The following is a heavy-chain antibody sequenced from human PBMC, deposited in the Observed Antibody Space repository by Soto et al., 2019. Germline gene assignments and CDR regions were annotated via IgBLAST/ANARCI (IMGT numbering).Heavy chain of an antibody. CDR2: ISAYNGNK. CDR3: ARDLGQQLVDY. J-gene: IGHJ4*02. Sequence: QVQLVQSGAEVKKPGASVKVSCKASGYTFTSYGITWVRQAPGQGLEWMGWISAYNGNKKNAQKLKDRGTMTTDTSTSTAYMELRSLRSDDTAVYYGARDLGQQLVDYWGQGTLATVS. D-gene: IGHD6-13*01. CDR1: GYTFTSYG. V-gene: IGHV1-18*01.